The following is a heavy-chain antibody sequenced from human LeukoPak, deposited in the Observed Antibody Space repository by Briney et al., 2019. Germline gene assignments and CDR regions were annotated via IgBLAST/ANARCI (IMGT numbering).Heavy chain of an antibody. J-gene: IGHJ5*02. D-gene: IGHD3-10*01. Sequence: PSETLSLTCTVSGGSISSYYWSWIRQPPGKGLEWIGYIYYSGSTNYNPSLKSRVTISVDTSKNQFSLKLYSVTAADTAVYYCARGGEWKWFGEFNWFDPWGQGTLVTVSS. V-gene: IGHV4-59*08. CDR2: IYYSGST. CDR3: ARGGEWKWFGEFNWFDP. CDR1: GGSISSYY.